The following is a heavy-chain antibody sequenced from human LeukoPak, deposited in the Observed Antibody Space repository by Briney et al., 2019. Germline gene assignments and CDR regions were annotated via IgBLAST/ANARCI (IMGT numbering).Heavy chain of an antibody. CDR1: GFTVSSTN. Sequence: PGGSLGLSCAASGFTVSSTNLSWVRKPPGKGLEWASVVYSGGSTHYADSVKGRFTISRDNSKNTLYLHMNSLRAEDTAVYYCATADSGSYYSGFDYWGQGTLVTVSS. CDR2: VYSGGST. CDR3: ATADSGSYYSGFDY. J-gene: IGHJ4*02. D-gene: IGHD1-26*01. V-gene: IGHV3-66*01.